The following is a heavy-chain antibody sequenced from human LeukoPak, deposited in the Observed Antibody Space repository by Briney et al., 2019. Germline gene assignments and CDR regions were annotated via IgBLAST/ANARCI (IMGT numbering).Heavy chain of an antibody. J-gene: IGHJ6*03. CDR1: GYTFTGYY. CDR2: INPNSGGA. V-gene: IGHV1-2*02. CDR3: ARSSPPTYYHFYYYMDV. Sequence: GALVKVSCKASGYTFTGYYMHWVRQAPGQGLEWMGWINPNSGGAKYAQNFQGRVIMTTDTSISTAYMELSSLRSDDTAVYYCARSSPPTYYHFYYYMDVWGKGSTVTVSS. D-gene: IGHD6-13*01.